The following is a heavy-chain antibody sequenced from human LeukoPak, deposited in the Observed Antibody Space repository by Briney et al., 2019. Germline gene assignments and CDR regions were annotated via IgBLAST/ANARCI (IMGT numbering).Heavy chain of an antibody. CDR1: GFTFSSYG. D-gene: IGHD1-26*01. J-gene: IGHJ6*02. CDR3: ARNKWELLYYYGMDV. V-gene: IGHV3-33*01. CDR2: IWYDGSKK. Sequence: GGSLRLSCAASGFTFSSYGMHWVRRAPGKGLEWVAVIWYDGSKKYYADSVKGRFTMSRDNSKNTLYLQMNSLRAEDTAVYYCARNKWELLYYYGMDVWGQGTTVTVSS.